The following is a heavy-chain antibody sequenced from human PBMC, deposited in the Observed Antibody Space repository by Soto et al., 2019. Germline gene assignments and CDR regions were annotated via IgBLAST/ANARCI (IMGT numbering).Heavy chain of an antibody. J-gene: IGHJ6*02. D-gene: IGHD2-15*01. CDR2: IDHSGST. Sequence: QVQLQESGPGLVKPSETLSLTCTVSGGSISSYSWSWIRQPPGKGLEGIGDIDHSGSTDYNPALKSRVTISVDTTKNQFSLRLTSVTLADTGVYHCACYGGSHCYYYGMDVWGQGTTVAVSS. CDR1: GGSISSYS. CDR3: ACYGGSHCYYYGMDV. V-gene: IGHV4-59*03.